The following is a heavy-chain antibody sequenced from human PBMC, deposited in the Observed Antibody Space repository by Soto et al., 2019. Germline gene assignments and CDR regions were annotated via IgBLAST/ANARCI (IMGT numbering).Heavy chain of an antibody. CDR3: ACNVDTARSFDY. V-gene: IGHV4-30-4*01. CDR1: GGSISSGYYY. CDR2: IYYSGST. D-gene: IGHD5-18*01. J-gene: IGHJ4*02. Sequence: PSETLSLTCTVSGGSISSGYYYWSWIRQPPGKGLEWIGYIYYSGSTYYNPSLKSRVTISVDTSKNQFSLKLSSVTAADTAVYYCACNVDTARSFDYWGQGTLVTVSS.